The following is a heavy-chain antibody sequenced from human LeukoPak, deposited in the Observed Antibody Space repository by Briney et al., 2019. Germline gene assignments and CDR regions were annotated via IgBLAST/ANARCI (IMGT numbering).Heavy chain of an antibody. J-gene: IGHJ4*02. CDR2: IYYSGST. D-gene: IGHD7-27*01. CDR3: ARDLGMGYFDY. Sequence: SETLSLTCTVSGGSLNSYYWNWIRQPPGKGLEWIGYIYYSGSTIYNPSLKSRVTISVDRSNNQFSLKLSSVTAADTAVYYCARDLGMGYFDYWGQGTLVSVSS. V-gene: IGHV4-59*12. CDR1: GGSLNSYY.